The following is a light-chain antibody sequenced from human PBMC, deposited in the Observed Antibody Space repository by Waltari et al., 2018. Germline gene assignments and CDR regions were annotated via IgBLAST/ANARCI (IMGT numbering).Light chain of an antibody. CDR2: VNSDGSH. J-gene: IGLJ3*02. CDR1: SGHSSNV. CDR3: QTGGHGTWV. Sequence: QLVLTQSPSASASLGASVKPTCTLSSGHSSNVIEWPQQRPEKGPRYLMKVNSDGSHTKGDEIPDRFSGSGSGAERYLTISRLQSEDEADYYCQTGGHGTWVFGGGTKLTVL. V-gene: IGLV4-69*01.